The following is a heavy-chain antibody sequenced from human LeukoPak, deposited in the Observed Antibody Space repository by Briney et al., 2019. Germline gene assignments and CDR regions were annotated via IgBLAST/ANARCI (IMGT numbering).Heavy chain of an antibody. CDR3: AQITMVRGVRSYYYYGMDV. V-gene: IGHV1-24*01. J-gene: IGHJ6*02. D-gene: IGHD3-10*01. CDR2: FDPEDGET. Sequence: ASVKVSCKASGYTLTELSMHWVRQAPGKGLEWMGGFDPEDGETIYAQKFQGRVTMTEDTSTDTAYMELSGLRSEDTAVYYCAQITMVRGVRSYYYYGMDVWGQGTTVTVSS. CDR1: GYTLTELS.